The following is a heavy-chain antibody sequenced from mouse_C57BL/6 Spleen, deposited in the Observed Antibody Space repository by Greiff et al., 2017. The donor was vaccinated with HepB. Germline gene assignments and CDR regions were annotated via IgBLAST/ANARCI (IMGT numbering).Heavy chain of an antibody. CDR2: ISDGGSYT. D-gene: IGHD1-1*01. CDR3: ARDRIITTDPSYFDY. V-gene: IGHV5-4*01. Sequence: EVKLQESGGGLVKPGGSLKLSCAASGFTFSSYAMSWVRQTPEKRLEWVATISDGGSYTYYPDNVKGRFTISRDNAKNNLYLQMSHLKSEDTAMYYCARDRIITTDPSYFDYWGQGTTLTVSS. J-gene: IGHJ2*01. CDR1: GFTFSSYA.